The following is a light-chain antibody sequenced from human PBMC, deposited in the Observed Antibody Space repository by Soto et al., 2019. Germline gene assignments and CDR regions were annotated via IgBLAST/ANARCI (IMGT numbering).Light chain of an antibody. CDR1: HNDIGTYDY. CDR3: SSFTSNRLYV. CDR2: GVT. V-gene: IGLV2-14*03. Sequence: SVLAQPTSVSGSPGQSITISCTGNHNDIGTYDYVSWYQQHPGRAPRLLIHGVTTRPSGISDRFSASKSGLTASLTISGLQPEDEADYYCSSFTSNRLYVFGAVKKVNV. J-gene: IGLJ1*01.